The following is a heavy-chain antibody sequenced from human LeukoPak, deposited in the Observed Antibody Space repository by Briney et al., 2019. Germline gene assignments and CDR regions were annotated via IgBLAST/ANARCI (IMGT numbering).Heavy chain of an antibody. J-gene: IGHJ6*02. CDR2: ISYDGSNK. CDR3: AKDESYGSGGYPLFVDV. V-gene: IGHV3-30*18. Sequence: GGSLRLSCAASGFTFSSYGMHWVRQAPGKGLEWVAVISYDGSNKYYADSVKGRFTISRDNSKNTLYLQMNSLRAEDTAVYYCAKDESYGSGGYPLFVDVWGQGTTVTVSS. CDR1: GFTFSSYG. D-gene: IGHD3-10*01.